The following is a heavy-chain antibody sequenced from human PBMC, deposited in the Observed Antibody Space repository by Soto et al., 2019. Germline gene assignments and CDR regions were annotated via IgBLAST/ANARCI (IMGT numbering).Heavy chain of an antibody. CDR2: IIPIFGTA. D-gene: IGHD6-19*01. J-gene: IGHJ4*02. Sequence: QGQLVQSGAEVKKPGSSVKVSCKASGGTFSSYAISCVRQAPGQGLEWMGGIIPIFGTANYAQKFQGRVTITADESTSKAYMELSSLRSDDTAVYYCAGGQGGWYSSGGDYWGQGTLVTVSS. V-gene: IGHV1-69*01. CDR3: AGGQGGWYSSGGDY. CDR1: GGTFSSYA.